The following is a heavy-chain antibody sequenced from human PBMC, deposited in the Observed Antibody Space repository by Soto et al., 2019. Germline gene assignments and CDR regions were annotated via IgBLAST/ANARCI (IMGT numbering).Heavy chain of an antibody. CDR2: INHSGST. J-gene: IGHJ2*01. CDR1: GGSFSGYY. Sequence: QVRLQQWGAGLLKPSETLPLTCAVYGGSFSGYYWSWIRQPPGKGLEWIGEINHSGSTNYNPSRKSRVTTSVDTSKNQFSLILSSVTAADTAVDYCAREVPSRSFDLWGRGTPVTVSS. D-gene: IGHD3-10*01. V-gene: IGHV4-34*01. CDR3: AREVPSRSFDL.